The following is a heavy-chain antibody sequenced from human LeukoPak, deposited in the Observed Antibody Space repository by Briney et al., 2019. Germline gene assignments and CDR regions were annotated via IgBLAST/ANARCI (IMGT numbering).Heavy chain of an antibody. Sequence: GGSLRLSCAASGFTFSSYAMNWVRQAPGKGLEWVSSIDGSSSSTFYADSLKGRFTISRDNAKNSLYLQMNSLRAEDTAVYYCARDEIVATTKANYYYYMDVWGKGTTVTISS. V-gene: IGHV3-21*06. CDR3: ARDEIVATTKANYYYYMDV. CDR1: GFTFSSYA. D-gene: IGHD5-12*01. CDR2: IDGSSSST. J-gene: IGHJ6*03.